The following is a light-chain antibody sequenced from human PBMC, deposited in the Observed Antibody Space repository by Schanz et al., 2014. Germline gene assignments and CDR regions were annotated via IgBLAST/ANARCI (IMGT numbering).Light chain of an antibody. CDR2: GAS. J-gene: IGKJ1*01. Sequence: EIVMTQSPGTLSLSPGERATLSCRASQSVSSNLAWYQQKPGQAPRLLIFGASTRATGIPATFSGSGSGTEFTLTISSLQSEDFAVYYCQQYNIWPPVTFGQGTKVDIK. CDR1: QSVSSN. V-gene: IGKV3-15*01. CDR3: QQYNIWPPVT.